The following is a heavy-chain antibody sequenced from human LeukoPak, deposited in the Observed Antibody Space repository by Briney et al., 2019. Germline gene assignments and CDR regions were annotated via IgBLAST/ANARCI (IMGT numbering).Heavy chain of an antibody. CDR1: GGTFSSYA. CDR3: ARDRGAGNHWFDP. Sequence: SVKVSCKASGGTFSSYAISWVRQAPGQGLEWMGGIIPIFGTANYAQKFQGRVTITTDESTSTAYMELSSLRSEDTAVYYWARDRGAGNHWFDPWGQGTLVTVSS. J-gene: IGHJ5*02. V-gene: IGHV1-69*05. CDR2: IIPIFGTA. D-gene: IGHD6-19*01.